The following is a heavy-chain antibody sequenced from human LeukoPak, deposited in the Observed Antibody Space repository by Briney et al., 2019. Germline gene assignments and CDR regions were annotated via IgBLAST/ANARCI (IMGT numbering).Heavy chain of an antibody. CDR1: GFTFSGYA. D-gene: IGHD3-22*01. CDR2: ISYDGSNK. CDR3: ARIGSGYYYNSPDGMDV. J-gene: IGHJ6*02. Sequence: PGGSLRLSCAASGFTFSGYAMHWVRQAPGKGLEWVAVISYDGSNKYYADSVKGRFTISRDDSKNTLYLQMNSLRVEDTAIYYCARIGSGYYYNSPDGMDVWGQGTTVTVSS. V-gene: IGHV3-30*14.